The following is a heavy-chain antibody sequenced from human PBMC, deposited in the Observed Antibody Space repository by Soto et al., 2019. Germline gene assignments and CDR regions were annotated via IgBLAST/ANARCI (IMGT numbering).Heavy chain of an antibody. D-gene: IGHD3-9*01. CDR3: ARTTFYDIFTAYYALFDY. Sequence: QVQLQESGPGLVKPSQTLTLTCTVSGGSISSGSFYWRWIRQHPGKGLEWFGHISDSGSSYYNPSPESRVTISVDTSKNQFSLKLSAVTAADTAVYFCARTTFYDIFTAYYALFDYWGQGTLVTVSS. CDR2: ISDSGSS. CDR1: GGSISSGSFY. V-gene: IGHV4-31*03. J-gene: IGHJ4*02.